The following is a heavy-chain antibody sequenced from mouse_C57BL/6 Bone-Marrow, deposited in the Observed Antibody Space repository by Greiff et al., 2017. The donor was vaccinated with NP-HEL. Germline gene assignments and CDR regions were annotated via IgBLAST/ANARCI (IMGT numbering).Heavy chain of an antibody. Sequence: QVQLQQSGPELVKPGASVKISCKASGYAFSSSWMNWVKQRPGKGLEWIGRIYPGDGDTNYNGKFKGKATLTADKSSSTAYMKLSSLTSEDSAVYFCAIYYYGSSENAMDHRGQGTSVTVSS. D-gene: IGHD1-1*01. CDR2: IYPGDGDT. CDR1: GYAFSSSW. J-gene: IGHJ4*01. V-gene: IGHV1-82*01. CDR3: AIYYYGSSENAMDH.